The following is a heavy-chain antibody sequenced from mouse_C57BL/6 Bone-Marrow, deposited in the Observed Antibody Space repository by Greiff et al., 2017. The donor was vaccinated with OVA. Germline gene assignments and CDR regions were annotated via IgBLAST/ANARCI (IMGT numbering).Heavy chain of an antibody. J-gene: IGHJ2*01. D-gene: IGHD2-5*01. CDR3: ARDSYYSNYVGY. V-gene: IGHV5-4*01. CDR2: ISDGGSYT. CDR1: GFTFSSYA. Sequence: EVKLVESGGGLVKPGGSLKLSCAASGFTFSSYAMSWVRQTPEKRLEWVATISDGGSYTYYPDNVKGRFTISRDNTKNNLYLQRSHLKSEDTAMYYCARDSYYSNYVGYWGQGTTLTVSS.